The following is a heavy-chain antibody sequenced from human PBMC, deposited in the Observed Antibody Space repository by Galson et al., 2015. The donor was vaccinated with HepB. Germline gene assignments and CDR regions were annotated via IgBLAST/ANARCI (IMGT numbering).Heavy chain of an antibody. CDR2: ISGSGGST. D-gene: IGHD1-26*01. V-gene: IGHV3-23*01. CDR3: AKEATTSGSYQREFDY. CDR1: GFTFSSYA. J-gene: IGHJ4*02. Sequence: SLRLSCAASGFTFSSYAMSWVRQAPGKGLEWVSAISGSGGSTYYADSVKGRFTISRDNSKNTLYLQMNSLRAEDTAVYYCAKEATTSGSYQREFDYWGQGTLVTVSS.